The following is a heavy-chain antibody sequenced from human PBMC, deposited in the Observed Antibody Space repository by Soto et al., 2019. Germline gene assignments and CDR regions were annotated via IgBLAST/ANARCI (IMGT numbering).Heavy chain of an antibody. CDR2: INHSGST. D-gene: IGHD3-22*01. J-gene: IGHJ6*02. Sequence: QVQLQQWGAGLLKPSETLSLTCAVYGGSGGSFSGYYWSWIRQPPGKGLEWIGEINHSGSTNYNPCCKSRVTISVDTAKNQFSLKLSSVTAADTAVYYCARHNYDSSGYYHYYYGMDVWGQGTTVTVSS. CDR3: ARHNYDSSGYYHYYYGMDV. V-gene: IGHV4-34*01. CDR1: GGSGGSFSGYY.